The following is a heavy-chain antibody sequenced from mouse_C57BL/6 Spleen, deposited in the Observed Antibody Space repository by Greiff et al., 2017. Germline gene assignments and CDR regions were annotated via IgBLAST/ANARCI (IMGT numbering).Heavy chain of an antibody. Sequence: EVQGVESGGGLVKPGGSLKLSCAASGFTFSDYGMHWVRQAPEKGLEWVAYISSGSSTIYYADTVKGRFTISRDNAKNTLFLQMTSLRSEDTAMYYCAREGLRRGYYAMDYWGQGTSVTVSS. J-gene: IGHJ4*01. CDR1: GFTFSDYG. CDR3: AREGLRRGYYAMDY. V-gene: IGHV5-17*01. CDR2: ISSGSSTI. D-gene: IGHD2-4*01.